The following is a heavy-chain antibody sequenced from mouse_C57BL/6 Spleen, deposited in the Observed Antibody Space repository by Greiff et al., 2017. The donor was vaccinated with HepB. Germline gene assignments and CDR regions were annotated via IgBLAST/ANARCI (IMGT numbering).Heavy chain of an antibody. D-gene: IGHD1-1*01. CDR1: GYTFTSYG. V-gene: IGHV1-81*01. CDR2: IYPRSGNT. CDR3: ARGATVVATGEFDY. J-gene: IGHJ2*01. Sequence: QVQLQQSGAELARPGASVKLSCKASGYTFTSYGISWVKQSTGQGLEWIGEIYPRSGNTYYNEKFKGKATLTADKSSSTAYMELRSLTSEDSAVYFCARGATVVATGEFDYWGQGTTLTVSS.